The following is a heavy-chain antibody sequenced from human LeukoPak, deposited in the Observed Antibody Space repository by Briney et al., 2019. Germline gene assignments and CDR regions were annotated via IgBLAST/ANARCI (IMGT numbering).Heavy chain of an antibody. J-gene: IGHJ4*02. Sequence: GGSLRLSCAASGFTFDDYAMHWVRQAPGKGLEWVSGVSWNSGSIGYADSVKGRFTISRDNAKNSLYLQMNSLRAEDTAVYYCARDPLVGAAAYWGQGTLVTVSS. V-gene: IGHV3-9*01. D-gene: IGHD1-26*01. CDR3: ARDPLVGAAAY. CDR2: VSWNSGSI. CDR1: GFTFDDYA.